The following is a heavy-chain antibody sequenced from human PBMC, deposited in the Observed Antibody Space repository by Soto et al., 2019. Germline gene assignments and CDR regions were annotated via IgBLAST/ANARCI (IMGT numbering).Heavy chain of an antibody. V-gene: IGHV6-1*01. CDR3: ARAVYVDGLWH. Sequence: SQTLSLTCAISGDSVSSNSAAWNWVRQSPPRGLEWLGRTYYRSKWYNEYAVSMKSRIIINPDTSKNQFSLQLNSVTPEDTAVYYCARAVYVDGLWHWGQGTLVTVSS. J-gene: IGHJ4*02. CDR1: GDSVSSNSAA. D-gene: IGHD5-12*01. CDR2: TYYRSKWYN.